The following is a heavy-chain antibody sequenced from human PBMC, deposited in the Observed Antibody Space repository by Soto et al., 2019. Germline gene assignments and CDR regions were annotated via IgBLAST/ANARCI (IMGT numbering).Heavy chain of an antibody. CDR1: GFAFRTFG. Sequence: LRLSCAASGFAFRTFGMHWVRQAPGKGLEWMAVISYDGSNKNYAYFVKGRFTISRDNSKNTLDLQMNSRRAEDTAVYYCAKIWGKTDYASGCYNPPGYWGQGTLVTVSS. CDR3: AKIWGKTDYASGCYNPPGY. D-gene: IGHD3-3*01. J-gene: IGHJ4*02. V-gene: IGHV3-30*18. CDR2: ISYDGSNK.